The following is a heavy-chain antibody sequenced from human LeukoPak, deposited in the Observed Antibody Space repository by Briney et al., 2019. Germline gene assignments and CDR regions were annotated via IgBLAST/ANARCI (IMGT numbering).Heavy chain of an antibody. CDR2: IKNKTNGETT. CDR3: ARGFCSSTNCYQGPFDF. J-gene: IGHJ4*02. D-gene: IGHD2-2*01. CDR1: GFTFSSAW. Sequence: GGSLRLSCAASGFTFSSAWMTWVRQAPGKGLEWVGHIKNKTNGETTDYAAPVKGRFIISRDDSKNTLYLQMNSLRTKDTAVYYCARGFCSSTNCYQGPFDFWGQGTLVTVSS. V-gene: IGHV3-15*01.